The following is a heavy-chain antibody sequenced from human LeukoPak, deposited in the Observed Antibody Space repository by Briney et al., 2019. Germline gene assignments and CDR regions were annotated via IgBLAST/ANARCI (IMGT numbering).Heavy chain of an antibody. J-gene: IGHJ4*02. CDR1: GFTFSSYA. CDR2: ISGNGDSV. Sequence: GGSLRLSCAASGFTFSSYAVSWVRQAQGKGPEWVSGISGNGDSVYYADSVKGRFTISRDNAKNSLYLQMNSLRAEDTAVYYCATVPAADDYWGQGTPVTVSS. D-gene: IGHD2-2*01. V-gene: IGHV3-23*01. CDR3: ATVPAADDY.